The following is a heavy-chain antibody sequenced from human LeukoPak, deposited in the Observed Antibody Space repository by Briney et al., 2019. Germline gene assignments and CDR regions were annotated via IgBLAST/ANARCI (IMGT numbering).Heavy chain of an antibody. CDR1: GFTFSRHG. V-gene: IGHV3-23*01. CDR2: ISDSGGST. J-gene: IGHJ6*03. D-gene: IGHD3-10*02. Sequence: GGSLRLSCAASGFTFSRHGMSWVRQAPGKGLEWVSAISDSGGSTYYPDSMKGRFTISRDNSKNTLYLQMNSLRAEDTAVYYCAELGITMIGGVWGKGTTVTISS. CDR3: AELGITMIGGV.